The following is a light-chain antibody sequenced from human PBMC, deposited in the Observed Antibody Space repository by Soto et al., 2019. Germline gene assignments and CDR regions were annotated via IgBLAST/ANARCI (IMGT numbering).Light chain of an antibody. J-gene: IGKJ2*01. CDR1: QSVLYSSNNKNY. Sequence: DIVMTQSPDSLAVSLGERATINCKSSQSVLYSSNNKNYLAWYQQRPGQPPKLLIYWASTRESGVPDRFSGSGSGTEFTLTITSLQAEDEALYYCQQYESTPPTFGQGTQLEIK. CDR3: QQYESTPPT. CDR2: WAS. V-gene: IGKV4-1*01.